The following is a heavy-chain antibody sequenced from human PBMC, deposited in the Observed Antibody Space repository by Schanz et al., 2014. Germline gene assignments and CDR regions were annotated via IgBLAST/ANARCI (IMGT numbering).Heavy chain of an antibody. V-gene: IGHV1-18*01. Sequence: VQLEQSGAEVKKPGSSVKVSCKASGGTFSSFGINWVRQAPGQGLEWMGWISAYNGNTNYAQKLQGRVTMTTDTSTSTAYMERRSLRSDDTAVYYCARGGYSSGWYDRDIAHFDYGGQGTLVNVSS. CDR1: GGTFSSFG. CDR3: ARGGYSSGWYDRDIAHFDY. D-gene: IGHD6-19*01. J-gene: IGHJ4*02. CDR2: ISAYNGNT.